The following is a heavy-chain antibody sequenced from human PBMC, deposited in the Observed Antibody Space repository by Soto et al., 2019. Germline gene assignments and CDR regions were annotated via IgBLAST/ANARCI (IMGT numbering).Heavy chain of an antibody. J-gene: IGHJ6*04. CDR3: ARGGGTMTMDV. V-gene: IGHV3-13*01. D-gene: IGHD2-15*01. CDR2: IGTAGDT. CDR1: GFTFSSYD. Sequence: PGGSLRLSCAASGFTFSSYDMHWFRQATGKGLEWVSAIGTAGDTYYPGSVKGRFTISRENAKNSLYLQMNSLRAGDTAVYYCARGGGTMTMDVWGEGTTVTVSS.